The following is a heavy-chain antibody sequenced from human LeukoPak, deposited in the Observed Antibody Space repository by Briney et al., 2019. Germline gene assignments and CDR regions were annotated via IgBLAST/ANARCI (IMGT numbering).Heavy chain of an antibody. V-gene: IGHV4-59*12. CDR3: ARSSVSVAGKEALFDY. CDR1: GGSISSYY. D-gene: IGHD6-19*01. Sequence: SETLSLTCTVSGGSISSYYWSWIRQPPGKGLEWVGYVYYSGDTNYNPSLKSRVIISLDTSKNQFSLKLSSVTAADTAVYYCARSSVSVAGKEALFDYWGQGTLVTVSS. CDR2: VYYSGDT. J-gene: IGHJ4*02.